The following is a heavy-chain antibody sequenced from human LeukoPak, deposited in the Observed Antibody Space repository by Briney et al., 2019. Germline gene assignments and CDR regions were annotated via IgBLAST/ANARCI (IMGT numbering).Heavy chain of an antibody. V-gene: IGHV4-39*01. Sequence: SETLSLTCTVSGGSISSSSYYWGWIRQPPGKGLEWIGSIYYSGSTYYNPSLKSRVTISVDTSKNQFSLKLSSVTAADTAVYYCVRSDGKYFDYWGQGTLVTVSS. CDR3: VRSDGKYFDY. CDR2: IYYSGST. J-gene: IGHJ4*02. CDR1: GGSISSSSYY.